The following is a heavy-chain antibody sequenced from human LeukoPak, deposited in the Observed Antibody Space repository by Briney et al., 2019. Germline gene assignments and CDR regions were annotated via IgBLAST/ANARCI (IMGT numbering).Heavy chain of an antibody. V-gene: IGHV3-48*02. CDR1: GFTFSDYS. Sequence: PGGSLRLSCAASGFTFSDYSMNWVRQAPGQGPKWVSHISSTSGHIYYADSVRGRFTISRDNAKNSLYLQMNSLRDEDTAVYYCATSWGRLDYWGHGTLVTVSS. J-gene: IGHJ4*01. D-gene: IGHD7-27*01. CDR2: ISSTSGHI. CDR3: ATSWGRLDY.